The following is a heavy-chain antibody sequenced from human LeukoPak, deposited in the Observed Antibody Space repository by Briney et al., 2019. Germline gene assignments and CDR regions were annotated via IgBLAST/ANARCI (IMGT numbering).Heavy chain of an antibody. CDR1: GYSMSRGYY. J-gene: IGHJ6*03. Sequence: KPSETLSLTCTVSGYSMSRGYYWGWIRQPPERGLEWIGSMYHAGSTYYNPSLKSRVTISVDTSKNQFYLKLSSVTAADAAVYYCARGRRIVVVLGTTRTHRDYYMDVWGKGTTVTVSS. CDR2: MYHAGST. V-gene: IGHV4-38-2*02. CDR3: ARGRRIVVVLGTTRTHRDYYMDV. D-gene: IGHD2-15*01.